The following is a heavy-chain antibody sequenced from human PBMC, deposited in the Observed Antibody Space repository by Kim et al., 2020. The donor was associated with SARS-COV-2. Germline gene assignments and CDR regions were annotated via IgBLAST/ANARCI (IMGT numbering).Heavy chain of an antibody. CDR3: ARDWGGYSHAFDS. V-gene: IGHV6-1*01. D-gene: IGHD5-18*01. CDR2: TYYRSKWYN. CDR1: GDSVSSNTAA. Sequence: SQTLSLTRAISGDSVSSNTAAWNWIRQSPSRGLEWLGRTYYRSKWYNDYAMSVKSRITLNVDTSKNQFSLQLSSVTPGDTAVYYCARDWGGYSHAFDSWGQGTLVTVSS. J-gene: IGHJ4*02.